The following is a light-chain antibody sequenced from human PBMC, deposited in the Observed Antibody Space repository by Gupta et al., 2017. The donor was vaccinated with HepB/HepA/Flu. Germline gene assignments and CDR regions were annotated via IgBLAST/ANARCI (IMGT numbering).Light chain of an antibody. CDR3: QQYGGSPLIT. CDR2: GAA. J-gene: IGKJ4*01. V-gene: IGKV3-20*01. Sequence: EIVFTPSPGTLSLSPGERATLACRARQSIISRYLAWYQQKPGQAPRRLIYGAASRAPGIPDRFSGSGCGTEXTLTISXREQEDFAVYHCQQYGGSPLITFGXGTKVEIK. CDR1: QSIISRY.